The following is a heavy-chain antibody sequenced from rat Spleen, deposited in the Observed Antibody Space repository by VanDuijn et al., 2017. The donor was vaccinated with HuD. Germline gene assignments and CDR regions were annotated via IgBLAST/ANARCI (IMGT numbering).Heavy chain of an antibody. CDR1: GFTFSSNW. CDR2: INYDGGTP. D-gene: IGHD1-1*01. CDR3: VRPAGTVVPNWFVY. Sequence: EVQLVESDGGLVQPGSPLKLSCAASGFTFSSNWLNWIRQAPGKGLEWVATINYDGGTPYYRDSVKGRFTISRDNAKNTLYLQMDSLRSEDTATYYCVRPAGTVVPNWFVYWGQGTLVTVSS. J-gene: IGHJ3*01. V-gene: IGHV5-29*01.